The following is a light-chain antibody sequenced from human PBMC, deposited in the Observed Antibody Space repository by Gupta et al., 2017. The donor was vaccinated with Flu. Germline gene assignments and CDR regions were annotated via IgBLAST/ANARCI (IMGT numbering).Light chain of an antibody. V-gene: IGLV2-14*01. J-gene: IGLJ1*01. CDR2: EVR. Sequence: DIGDYKYVSWYQQYPGKAPKLIIYEVRSRPSRVSSRFSGSKSGNTASLTISGLQAEDEADYFCSSYATTDTLVFGTGTTVTV. CDR3: SSYATTDTLV. CDR1: DIGDYKY.